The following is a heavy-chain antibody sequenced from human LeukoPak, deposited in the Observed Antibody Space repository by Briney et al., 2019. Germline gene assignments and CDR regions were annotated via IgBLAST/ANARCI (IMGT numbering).Heavy chain of an antibody. J-gene: IGHJ4*02. CDR1: GFTFDDYA. V-gene: IGHV3-43D*03. D-gene: IGHD3-10*01. Sequence: PGGSLRLSCAASGFTFDDYAMHWVRQAPGKGLEWVSLISWDGGRAYYADSVKGRFTISRDNSKNSLHFQMNSLRPEDTALYYCGKDKFDGSGTFYFDYWGQGTLVTVSS. CDR3: GKDKFDGSGTFYFDY. CDR2: ISWDGGRA.